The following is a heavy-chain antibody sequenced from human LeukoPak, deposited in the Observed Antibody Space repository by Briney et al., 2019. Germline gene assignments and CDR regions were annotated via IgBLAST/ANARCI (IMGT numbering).Heavy chain of an antibody. J-gene: IGHJ4*02. CDR1: GESFSGYY. V-gene: IGHV4-34*01. Sequence: PSETLSLTCAVYGESFSGYYWSWIRQPPGKGLEWIGEINHSGSTNYNPSLKSRVTISVDTSKNQFSLKLSSVTAADTAVYYCARGQARQYYYDSSGYHYWGQGTLVTVSS. CDR3: ARGQARQYYYDSSGYHY. D-gene: IGHD3-22*01. CDR2: INHSGST.